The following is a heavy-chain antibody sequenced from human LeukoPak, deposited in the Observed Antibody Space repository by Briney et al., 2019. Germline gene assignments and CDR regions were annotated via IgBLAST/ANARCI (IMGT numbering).Heavy chain of an antibody. D-gene: IGHD5-18*01. Sequence: GGSLRLSCAASGFTFSSYGMHWVRQAPGKGLEWVAFIRYDGSNKYYADSVKGRFTISRGNSKNTLYLQVNSLRAEDTAVYYCAKGRQGIQLWSNWFDPWGQGTLVTVSS. CDR2: IRYDGSNK. V-gene: IGHV3-30*02. J-gene: IGHJ5*02. CDR1: GFTFSSYG. CDR3: AKGRQGIQLWSNWFDP.